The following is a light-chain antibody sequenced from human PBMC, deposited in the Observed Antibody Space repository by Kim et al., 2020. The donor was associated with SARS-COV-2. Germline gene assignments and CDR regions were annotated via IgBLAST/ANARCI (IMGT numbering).Light chain of an antibody. V-gene: IGKV3-20*01. J-gene: IGKJ5*01. CDR1: QSVSSSY. CDR3: QQYGSSPIPIT. Sequence: ETVLTQSPGTLSLSPGERAILSCRASQSVSSSYLAWYQQKPGQAPRLLIYGASSRATGIPDRFSGSKSGTDFTLTISRLEPEDFAVYYCQQYGSSPIPITFGQGTRLEIK. CDR2: GAS.